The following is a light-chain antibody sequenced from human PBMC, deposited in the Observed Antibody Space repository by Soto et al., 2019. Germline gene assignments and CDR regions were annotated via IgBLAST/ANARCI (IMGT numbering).Light chain of an antibody. CDR2: NDS. Sequence: QSVLTQPPSASGTPGQRVTISCSGGSSNIGSYSVNWYQQLPGTAPKLLIYNDSQRPSGVPDRFSGSKSGTSASLAISGLQSEDEADYYCAAWDDSLNGPVFGGGTKLTVL. V-gene: IGLV1-44*01. J-gene: IGLJ2*01. CDR1: SSNIGSYS. CDR3: AAWDDSLNGPV.